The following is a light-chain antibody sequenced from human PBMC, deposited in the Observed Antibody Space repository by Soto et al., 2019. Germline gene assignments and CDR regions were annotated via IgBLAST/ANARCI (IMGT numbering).Light chain of an antibody. Sequence: DIQMTQSPSSVSASVGDTVTITCRASQGIGTWLGWYQQKPGKAPNLLIHGASSLQSGVPSRFSASGSGTEFTPTISSLQPDDFATYYCQQSTFGQGTKVDIK. CDR1: QGIGTW. CDR3: QQST. CDR2: GAS. V-gene: IGKV1-12*01. J-gene: IGKJ1*01.